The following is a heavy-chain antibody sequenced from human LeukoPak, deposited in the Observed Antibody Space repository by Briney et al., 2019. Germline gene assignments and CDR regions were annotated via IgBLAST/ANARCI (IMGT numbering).Heavy chain of an antibody. J-gene: IGHJ4*02. CDR2: ISSDGSDK. V-gene: IGHV3-30-3*01. CDR1: GFTFSRFP. Sequence: GRSLRLSCAASGFTFSRFPMHWVRQAPGKGLEWVALISSDGSDKKYADSVKGRFTISRDNSKNTLYLQMHSLRVEDMAVYYCARDYPADHWGQGTLVTVSS. CDR3: ARDYPADH.